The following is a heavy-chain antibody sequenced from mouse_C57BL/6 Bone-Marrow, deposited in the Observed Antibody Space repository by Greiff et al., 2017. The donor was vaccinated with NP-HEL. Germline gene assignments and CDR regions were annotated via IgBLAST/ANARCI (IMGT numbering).Heavy chain of an antibody. J-gene: IGHJ1*03. D-gene: IGHD2-3*01. CDR2: IWSDGST. CDR3: ARHDGYYYWYFDV. V-gene: IGHV2-6-1*01. Sequence: QVQLQQSGPGLVAPSQSLSITCTVSGFSLTSYGVHWVRQPPGKGLEWLVVIWSDGSTTYNSALKSRLSISKDNSKSQVFLKMNSLQTDDTAMDYCARHDGYYYWYFDVWGTGTTVTVSS. CDR1: GFSLTSYG.